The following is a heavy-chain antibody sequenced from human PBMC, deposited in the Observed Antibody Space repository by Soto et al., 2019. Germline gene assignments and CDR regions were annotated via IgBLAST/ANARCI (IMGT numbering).Heavy chain of an antibody. CDR3: TTRSSSGYSYYGMDV. CDR1: GFTFSNAW. CDR2: IKSKTDGGTT. V-gene: IGHV3-15*07. J-gene: IGHJ6*02. D-gene: IGHD6-19*01. Sequence: GGSLRLSCAASGFTFSNAWMNWVRQAPGKGLEWVGRIKSKTDGGTTDYAAPVKGRFTISRDDSKNTLYLQMNSLKTEDTAVYYCTTRSSSGYSYYGMDVWGQGTTVTVSS.